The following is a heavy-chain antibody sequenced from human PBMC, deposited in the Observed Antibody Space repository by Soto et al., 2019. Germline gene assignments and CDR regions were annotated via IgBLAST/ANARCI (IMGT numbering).Heavy chain of an antibody. D-gene: IGHD2-15*01. CDR3: ARDGAAFVVVVAATHDAFDI. CDR1: GFTFSSYS. Sequence: EVQLVESGGGLVQPGGSLRLSCAASGFTFSSYSMNWVRQAPGKGLEWVSYISSSSSTIYYADSVKGRFTISRDNAKNSLYLQMNSLRAEDTAVYYCARDGAAFVVVVAATHDAFDIWGQGTMVTVSS. CDR2: ISSSSSTI. J-gene: IGHJ3*02. V-gene: IGHV3-48*01.